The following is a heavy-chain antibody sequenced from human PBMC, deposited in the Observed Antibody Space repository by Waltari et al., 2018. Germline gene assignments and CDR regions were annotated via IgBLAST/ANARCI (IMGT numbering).Heavy chain of an antibody. CDR1: GGSFSSYS. V-gene: IGHV1-69*01. J-gene: IGHJ4*02. CDR3: TTDLGGYQKYYFNS. CDR2: FIPIFGTA. D-gene: IGHD5-12*01. Sequence: QVQLLQSGAEVKKPGSSVKVSCKTSGGSFSSYSFSWVRQAPGQGPQWMGGFIPIFGTATYPQKFQDRVTITADESTSTTYMELSGLTSDDTAVYYCTTDLGGYQKYYFNSWGQGTLVTVSS.